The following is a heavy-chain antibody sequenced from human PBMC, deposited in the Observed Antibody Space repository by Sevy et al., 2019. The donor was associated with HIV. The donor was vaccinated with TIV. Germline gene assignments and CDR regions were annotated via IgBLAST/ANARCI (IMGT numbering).Heavy chain of an antibody. V-gene: IGHV3-30-3*01. CDR3: ALLGVGCVSTYCYGMRSLSFDF. J-gene: IGHJ4*02. CDR2: ISYDGSSK. CDR1: GFTFSSFA. D-gene: IGHD2-2*01. Sequence: GGSLRLSCAASGFTFSSFAMHWVRQAPGKGLEWVAVISYDGSSKYYPDSVKGRFTISRDNAKNTLYLQMNRLRREDTAVYFCALLGVGCVSTYCYGMRSLSFDFWGQGTLVTVSS.